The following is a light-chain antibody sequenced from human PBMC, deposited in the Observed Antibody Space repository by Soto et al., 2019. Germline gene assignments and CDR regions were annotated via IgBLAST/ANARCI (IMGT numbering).Light chain of an antibody. CDR2: VNNDGSH. J-gene: IGLJ2*01. CDR3: QTWETGSVI. Sequence: QSVLTQSPSASASLGASVKLTCTLSSGHSRNAIAWHQQLPQKGPRYLMTVNNDGSHTKGAGIPDRFSGSSSGAERYLIISSLQSDDEADYYCQTWETGSVIFGGGTKLTVL. V-gene: IGLV4-69*01. CDR1: SGHSRNA.